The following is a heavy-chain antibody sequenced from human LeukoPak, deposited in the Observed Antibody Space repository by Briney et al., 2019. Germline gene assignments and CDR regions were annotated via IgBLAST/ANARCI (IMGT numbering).Heavy chain of an antibody. CDR3: ARDHRPYCSSTSCYPDY. Sequence: GASVKVSCKASGYTFTGYYMHWVRQAPGQGLAWMGWINPNSGGTNYAQKFQGRVTMTRDTSISTAYMELSRLRSDDTAVYYCARDHRPYCSSTSCYPDYWGQGTLVTVSS. V-gene: IGHV1-2*02. J-gene: IGHJ4*02. CDR1: GYTFTGYY. CDR2: INPNSGGT. D-gene: IGHD2-2*01.